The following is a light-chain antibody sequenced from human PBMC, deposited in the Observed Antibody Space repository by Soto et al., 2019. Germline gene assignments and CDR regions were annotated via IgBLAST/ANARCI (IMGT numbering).Light chain of an antibody. CDR1: QSVSSN. J-gene: IGKJ5*01. CDR2: GAS. V-gene: IGKV3-15*01. CDR3: QQYNNWPIT. Sequence: IVLTQSRAPLSLSPGEGATLSCRASQSVSSNLAWYQQKPGQAPRLPIYGASTRATGIPARFSGSGSGTEFTLTISSLRSEDFAVYYCQQYNNWPITFGQGTRLEIK.